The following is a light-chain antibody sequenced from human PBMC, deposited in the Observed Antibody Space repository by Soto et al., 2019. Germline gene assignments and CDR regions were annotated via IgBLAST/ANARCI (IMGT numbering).Light chain of an antibody. V-gene: IGKV1-39*01. J-gene: IGKJ2*01. Sequence: DIQMTQSPSSLSASVGDRVTITCRASQNIINYLNWYQQKPGKAPNLLIYAASILQSGVPSRFSGSGSGTDFTLTISRLQPEDFATYYCQQSYATPYTFGLETNLEIK. CDR2: AAS. CDR3: QQSYATPYT. CDR1: QNIINY.